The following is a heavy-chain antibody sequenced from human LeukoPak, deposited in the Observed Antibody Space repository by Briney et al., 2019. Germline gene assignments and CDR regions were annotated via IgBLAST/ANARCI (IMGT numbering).Heavy chain of an antibody. D-gene: IGHD2-2*01. CDR1: GGSISSYY. Sequence: SETLSLTCTVSGGSISSYYWSWTRQPPGKGLEWIGYIYYSGSTNYNPSLKSRVTISVDTSKNQFSLKLSSVTAADTAVYYCARVPVVVVPAASRYYYYYYGMDVWGQGTTVTVSS. J-gene: IGHJ6*02. CDR2: IYYSGST. CDR3: ARVPVVVVPAASRYYYYYYGMDV. V-gene: IGHV4-59*01.